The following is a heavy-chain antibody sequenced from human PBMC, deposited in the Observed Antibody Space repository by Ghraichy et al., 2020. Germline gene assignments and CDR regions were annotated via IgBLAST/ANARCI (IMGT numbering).Heavy chain of an antibody. Sequence: SVKVSCKASGGTFSSYALSWVRQAPGQGLEWMGRIIPILGIANYAQKFQGRVTITADKSMSTAYMELSSLRSEDTAVYYCASTPLAPAYDPYGMDVWGQGTTVTVSS. V-gene: IGHV1-69*04. J-gene: IGHJ6*02. CDR2: IIPILGIA. CDR1: GGTFSSYA. D-gene: IGHD3-3*01. CDR3: ASTPLAPAYDPYGMDV.